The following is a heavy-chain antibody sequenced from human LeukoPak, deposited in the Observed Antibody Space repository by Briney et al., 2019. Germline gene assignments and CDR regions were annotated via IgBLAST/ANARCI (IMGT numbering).Heavy chain of an antibody. Sequence: PGGSLRLSCAASGFTFSSYAMSWVRQAPGRGLEWVSAISGSGGSTYYADSVKGRFTISRDNSKNTLYLQMNSLRAEDTAVYYCAKDGYCSGGSCYFGYFDYWGQGTLVTVSS. J-gene: IGHJ4*02. CDR1: GFTFSSYA. CDR3: AKDGYCSGGSCYFGYFDY. CDR2: ISGSGGST. D-gene: IGHD2-15*01. V-gene: IGHV3-23*01.